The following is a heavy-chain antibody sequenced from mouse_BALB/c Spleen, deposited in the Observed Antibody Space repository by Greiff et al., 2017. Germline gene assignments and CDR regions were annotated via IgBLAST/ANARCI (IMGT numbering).Heavy chain of an antibody. Sequence: EVHLVESGGGLVKPGGSLKLSCAASGFTFSSYAMSWVRQTPEKRLEWVATISSGGSYTYYPDSVKGRFTISRDNAKNTLYLQMSSLRSEDTAMYYCARDGRYDGAWFAYWGQGTLVTVSA. J-gene: IGHJ3*01. CDR2: ISSGGSYT. V-gene: IGHV5-9-3*01. D-gene: IGHD2-14*01. CDR1: GFTFSSYA. CDR3: ARDGRYDGAWFAY.